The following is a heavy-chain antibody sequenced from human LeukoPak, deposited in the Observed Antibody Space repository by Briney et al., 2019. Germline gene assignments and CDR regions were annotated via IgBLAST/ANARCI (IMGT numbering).Heavy chain of an antibody. CDR2: INPNSGGT. J-gene: IGHJ5*02. V-gene: IGHV1-2*02. D-gene: IGHD3-16*01. CDR1: GYTFTAYY. CDR3: ARESSHSFRGRWFDP. Sequence: ASVKVSCKTSGYTFTAYYMHWVRQAPGQGLEWMGWINPNSGGTNYAQKLQGRVTMTTDTSTSTAYMELRSLRSDDTAVYYCARESSHSFRGRWFDPWGQGTLVTVSS.